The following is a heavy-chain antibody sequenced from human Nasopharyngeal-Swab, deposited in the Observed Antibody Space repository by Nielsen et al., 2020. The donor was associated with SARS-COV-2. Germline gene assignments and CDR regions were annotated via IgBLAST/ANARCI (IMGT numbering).Heavy chain of an antibody. CDR3: AKSVGGIQLWSHLDY. CDR2: ISGSGDRT. Sequence: GESLKISCAASGFTFSSYAMSWVRQAPGKGLEWVSGISGSGDRTYYTDSVKGRFTISRDKSKSTLYLQMNSLRAEDTAVYYCAKSVGGIQLWSHLDYWGQGTLVTVSS. V-gene: IGHV3-23*01. D-gene: IGHD5-18*01. J-gene: IGHJ4*02. CDR1: GFTFSSYA.